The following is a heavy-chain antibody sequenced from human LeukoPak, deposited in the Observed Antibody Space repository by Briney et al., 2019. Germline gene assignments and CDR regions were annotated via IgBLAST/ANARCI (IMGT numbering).Heavy chain of an antibody. Sequence: ASVKVSCKASGYTFTGYYMHWVRQAPEQGLEWMGWINPNSGGTNYAQKFQGRVTMTRDTSISTVYMELSSLRSEDTAVYYCASIALTLAYCGGDCFHAFDIWGQGTMVTVSS. CDR2: INPNSGGT. V-gene: IGHV1-2*02. J-gene: IGHJ3*02. D-gene: IGHD2-21*02. CDR1: GYTFTGYY. CDR3: ASIALTLAYCGGDCFHAFDI.